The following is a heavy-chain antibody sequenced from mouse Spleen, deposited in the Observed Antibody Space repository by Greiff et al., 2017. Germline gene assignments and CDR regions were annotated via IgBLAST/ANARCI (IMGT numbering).Heavy chain of an antibody. D-gene: IGHD2-3*01. CDR1: GYTFTGYW. CDR2: ILPGSGST. V-gene: IGHV1-9*01. J-gene: IGHJ1*03. CDR3: ARRRRSDGYLYWYFDG. Sequence: VQLQQSGAELMKPGASVKLSCKATGYTFTGYWIEWVKQRPGHGLEWIGEILPGSGSTNYNEKFKGKATFTADTSSNTAYMQLSSLTTEDSAIYYWARRRRSDGYLYWYFDGWGTGTTVTVSS.